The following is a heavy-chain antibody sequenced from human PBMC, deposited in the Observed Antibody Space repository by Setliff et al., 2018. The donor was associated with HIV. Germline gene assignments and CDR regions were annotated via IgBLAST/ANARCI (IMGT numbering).Heavy chain of an antibody. CDR1: RFDFNTYT. CDR3: ARVASGYDYGWLDP. J-gene: IGHJ5*02. CDR2: ISDTSATI. V-gene: IGHV3-48*04. Sequence: PGGSLRLSCAASRFDFNTYTMNWVRQAPGKGLEWLSYISDTSATISYADSVKGRFTVSRDNAKNTLYLQMNSLRAEDTAVYYCARVASGYDYGWLDPWGQGTLVTVSS. D-gene: IGHD5-12*01.